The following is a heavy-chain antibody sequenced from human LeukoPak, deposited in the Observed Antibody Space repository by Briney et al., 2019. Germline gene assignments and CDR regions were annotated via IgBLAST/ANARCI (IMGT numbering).Heavy chain of an antibody. V-gene: IGHV4-31*03. CDR3: AREPIVPTPREEDYYYYGMDV. CDR2: IYYSGST. CDR1: GGSISSGGYY. D-gene: IGHD2/OR15-2a*01. J-gene: IGHJ6*04. Sequence: SETLSLTCTVSGGSISSGGYYWSWIRQHPGKGLEWIGYIYYSGSTYYNPSLKSRVTISVDTSKNQFSLKLSSVTAADTAVYYCAREPIVPTPREEDYYYYGMDVWGKGTTVTVSS.